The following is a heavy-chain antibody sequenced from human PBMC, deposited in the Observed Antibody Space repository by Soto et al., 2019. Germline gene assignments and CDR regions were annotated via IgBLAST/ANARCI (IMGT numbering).Heavy chain of an antibody. J-gene: IGHJ3*02. V-gene: IGHV3-33*01. CDR3: ARAGTMVRGVSDAFDI. CDR2: IWYDGSNK. Sequence: QVQLVESGGGVVQPGRSLRLSCAASGFTFCSYGMHWVRQAPGKGLEWVAVIWYDGSNKYYADSVKGRFTISRDNSKNTLYLQMNSLRAEDTAVYYCARAGTMVRGVSDAFDIWGQGTMVTVSS. CDR1: GFTFCSYG. D-gene: IGHD3-10*01.